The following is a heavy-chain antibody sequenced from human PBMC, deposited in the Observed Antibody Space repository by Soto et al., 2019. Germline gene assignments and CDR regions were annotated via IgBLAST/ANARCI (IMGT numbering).Heavy chain of an antibody. CDR2: AYYRSKWYN. Sequence: SQTLPLTCAISGDSVSSNSAAWNWIRQSPSRGLEWLGRAYYRSKWYNDYAVSVKSRITINPDTSKNQFSLQLNSVTPEDTAVYYCARGSIAVAGTHYYYGMDVWGQGTTVTVSS. D-gene: IGHD6-19*01. V-gene: IGHV6-1*01. J-gene: IGHJ6*02. CDR3: ARGSIAVAGTHYYYGMDV. CDR1: GDSVSSNSAA.